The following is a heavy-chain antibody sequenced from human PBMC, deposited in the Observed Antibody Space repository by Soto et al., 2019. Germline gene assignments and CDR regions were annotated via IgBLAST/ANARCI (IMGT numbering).Heavy chain of an antibody. D-gene: IGHD1-26*01. Sequence: PGGALRTSCAASGFNFSSHAMSWVPQAPGKGLEWVPVISGSGDSTYYADSVKGRFTISRDNSKNTLYLQMNSLRADDTAVYYCAKRGSGSQFDYWGQGTLVTVSS. J-gene: IGHJ4*02. CDR2: ISGSGDST. V-gene: IGHV3-23*01. CDR1: GFNFSSHA. CDR3: AKRGSGSQFDY.